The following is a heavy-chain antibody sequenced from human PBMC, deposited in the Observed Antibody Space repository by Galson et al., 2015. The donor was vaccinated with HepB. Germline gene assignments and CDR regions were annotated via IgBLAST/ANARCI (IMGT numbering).Heavy chain of an antibody. Sequence: SVKVSCKASGGTFSSYTVSWLRQAPGQGLEWMGKITPMAGRGSYAQKFQGRVTITADKSSTITYMELSSLSTEDTAVYYCARDFAAAADYWGQGTLVTVSS. CDR2: ITPMAGRG. CDR1: GGTFSSYT. D-gene: IGHD6-13*01. J-gene: IGHJ4*02. CDR3: ARDFAAAADY. V-gene: IGHV1-69*08.